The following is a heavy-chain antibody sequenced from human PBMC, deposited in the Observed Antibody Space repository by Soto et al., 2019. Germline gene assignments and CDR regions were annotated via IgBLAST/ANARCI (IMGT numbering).Heavy chain of an antibody. V-gene: IGHV4-61*08. CDR2: IYYSGST. D-gene: IGHD5-18*01. Sequence: PSETLSLTCTVSGGSVSSGDFYWSWIRQPPGKGLEWIGNIYYSGSTNYNPSLKSRATISVDTSKDQFSLKVSSVTAADTAVYYCARIPVDTAMIYWLDPWGQGTLVTVPQ. CDR1: GGSVSSGDFY. CDR3: ARIPVDTAMIYWLDP. J-gene: IGHJ5*02.